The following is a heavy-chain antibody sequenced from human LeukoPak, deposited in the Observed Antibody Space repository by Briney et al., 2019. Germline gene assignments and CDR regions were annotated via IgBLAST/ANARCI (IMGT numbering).Heavy chain of an antibody. J-gene: IGHJ4*02. CDR1: GFTFSDYE. CDR3: ARDRPLPDDSRTFDY. Sequence: PGGSLRLSCAASGFTFSDYEMNWVRQAPGKGLEWVSYISSSGSAIYYAGSVRGRFTISRDNAKNSLYLQMNSLRAEDTAVYCCARDRPLPDDSRTFDYWGQGTLVTVSS. D-gene: IGHD3-22*01. V-gene: IGHV3-48*03. CDR2: ISSSGSAI.